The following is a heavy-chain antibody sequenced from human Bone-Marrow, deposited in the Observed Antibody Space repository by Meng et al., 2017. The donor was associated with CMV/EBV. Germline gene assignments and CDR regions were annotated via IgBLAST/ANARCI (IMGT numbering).Heavy chain of an antibody. V-gene: IGHV3-23*01. Sequence: LRLSCAASGVTFSSYAMSWVRQTPRKGLEWVSAISDSGGGTYYADSVKGRFTISRDNSNNTLYLQLNSLRAEDTAVYYCAKGRTSDCWGQGTLVTVSS. CDR1: GVTFSSYA. D-gene: IGHD3/OR15-3a*01. J-gene: IGHJ4*02. CDR3: AKGRTSDC. CDR2: ISDSGGGT.